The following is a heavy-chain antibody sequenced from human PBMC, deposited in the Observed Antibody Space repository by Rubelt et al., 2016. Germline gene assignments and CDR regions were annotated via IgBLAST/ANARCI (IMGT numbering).Heavy chain of an antibody. CDR3: ARTHWLDNDYYYGMDV. D-gene: IGHD6-19*01. CDR1: GGSISSYY. J-gene: IGHJ6*02. V-gene: IGHV4-59*01. Sequence: QVQLQQWGAGLLKPSETLSLTCTVSGGSISSYYWSWIRQPPGKGLEWIGYIYYSGSTNYNPSLKRRVTISVDTCKNQFALKLSSWNAADTAVYYCARTHWLDNDYYYGMDVWGQGTTVTVSS. CDR2: IYYSGST.